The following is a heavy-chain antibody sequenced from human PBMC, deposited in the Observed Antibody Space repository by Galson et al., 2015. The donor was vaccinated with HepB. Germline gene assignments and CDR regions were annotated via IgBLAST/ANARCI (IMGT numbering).Heavy chain of an antibody. V-gene: IGHV1-69*10. CDR1: GGTFSSYA. J-gene: IGHJ6*03. Sequence: SVKVSCKASGGTFSSYAISWVRQAPGQGLEWMGGIIPILGIANYAQKFQGRVTITADKSTSTAYMELSSLRSEDTAVYYCARDPEYSSPNPYYYYMDVWGKGTTVTVSS. D-gene: IGHD6-6*01. CDR3: ARDPEYSSPNPYYYYMDV. CDR2: IIPILGIA.